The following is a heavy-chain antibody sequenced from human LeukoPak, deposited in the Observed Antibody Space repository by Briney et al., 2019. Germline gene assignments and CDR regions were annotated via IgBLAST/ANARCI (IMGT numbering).Heavy chain of an antibody. CDR3: AKRGWYPRSAFDI. D-gene: IGHD6-19*01. J-gene: IGHJ3*02. CDR1: GFTFSNYE. V-gene: IGHV3-23*01. Sequence: GGSLRLSCAASGFTFSNYEMNWVRQAPGKGLEWVSAISGSGGSTYYADSVKGRFTISRDNSKNTLYLQMNSLRAEDTAVYYCAKRGWYPRSAFDIWGQGTMVTVSS. CDR2: ISGSGGST.